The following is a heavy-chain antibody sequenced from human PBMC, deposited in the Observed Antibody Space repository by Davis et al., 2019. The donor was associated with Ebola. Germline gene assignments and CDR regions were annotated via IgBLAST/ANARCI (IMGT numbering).Heavy chain of an antibody. D-gene: IGHD5-12*01. V-gene: IGHV1-69*13. CDR2: VIPLFGTS. CDR3: ARGRPWLWVATPVRFDS. Sequence: AASVKVSCKASRGTFGSYAISWVRHAPGQGLEWMGGVIPLFGTSKYAQKFQDRVTITADESTNTAYMELSSLRSDDTAVYYCARGRPWLWVATPVRFDSWGLGTLVIVSS. CDR1: RGTFGSYA. J-gene: IGHJ4*02.